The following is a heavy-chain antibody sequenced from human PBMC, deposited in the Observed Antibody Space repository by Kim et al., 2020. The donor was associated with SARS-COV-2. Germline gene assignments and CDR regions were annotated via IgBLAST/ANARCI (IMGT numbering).Heavy chain of an antibody. CDR3: ALGYYDFWSGYLDHTNNWFDP. CDR2: IYYSGST. Sequence: SETLSLTCTVSGGSISSSSYYWGWIRQPPGKGLEWIGSIYYSGSTFYNPSLKSRVTISVDTSKNQFSLKLSSVTAADTAVYYCALGYYDFWSGYLDHTNNWFDPWGQGTLVTVSS. V-gene: IGHV4-39*01. J-gene: IGHJ5*02. D-gene: IGHD3-3*01. CDR1: GGSISSSSYY.